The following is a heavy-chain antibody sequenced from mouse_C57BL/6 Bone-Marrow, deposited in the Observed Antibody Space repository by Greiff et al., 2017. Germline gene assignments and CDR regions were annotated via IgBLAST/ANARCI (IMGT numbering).Heavy chain of an antibody. D-gene: IGHD2-5*01. J-gene: IGHJ2*01. V-gene: IGHV1-53*01. CDR1: GYTFTSYW. CDR2: INPSNGGT. Sequence: VQLQQPGPELVKPGASVKLSCKASGYTFTSYWMHWVKQRPGQGLEWIGNINPSNGGTNYNEKFKSKATLTVDKSSSTAYMQLSSLTSEDSAVYYCARKGSNYAYFDYWGQGTTLTVSS. CDR3: ARKGSNYAYFDY.